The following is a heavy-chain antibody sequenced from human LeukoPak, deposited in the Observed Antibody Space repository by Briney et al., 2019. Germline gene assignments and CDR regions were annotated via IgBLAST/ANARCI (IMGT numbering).Heavy chain of an antibody. J-gene: IGHJ4*02. CDR3: AKDYSSGWYYFFDY. CDR2: ISGSGGST. Sequence: GGSLRLSCAAPGFTFSSYAMSWVRQAPGKGLEWVSAISGSGGSTYCADSVKGRFTISRDNSKNTLYLQMNSLRAEDTAVYYCAKDYSSGWYYFFDYRGQGTLVTVSS. V-gene: IGHV3-23*01. D-gene: IGHD6-19*01. CDR1: GFTFSSYA.